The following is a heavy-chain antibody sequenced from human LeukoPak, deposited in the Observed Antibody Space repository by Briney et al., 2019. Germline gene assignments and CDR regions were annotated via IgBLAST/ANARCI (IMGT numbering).Heavy chain of an antibody. D-gene: IGHD4-17*01. Sequence: SETLSLTCPVSAGSISSYYWSWIRQPAGKGLEWIGRIYTSGRTNFNPSLKSRVSMSVDTSKNQFSLKLSSVTAADAAVYYCARDDSYGDYVHWFGPWGQGTLVTVAS. CDR1: AGSISSYY. J-gene: IGHJ5*02. V-gene: IGHV4-4*07. CDR2: IYTSGRT. CDR3: ARDDSYGDYVHWFGP.